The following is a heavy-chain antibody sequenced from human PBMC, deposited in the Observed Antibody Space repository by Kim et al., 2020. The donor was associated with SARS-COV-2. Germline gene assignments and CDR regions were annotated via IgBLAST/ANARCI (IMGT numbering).Heavy chain of an antibody. CDR3: ARVTGTSWFDP. V-gene: IGHV1-3*01. Sequence: KDSQKFQGRGTITRDTSASTAYMELSSLRSEDTAVYYCARVTGTSWFDPWGQGTLVTVSS. D-gene: IGHD1-7*01. J-gene: IGHJ5*02.